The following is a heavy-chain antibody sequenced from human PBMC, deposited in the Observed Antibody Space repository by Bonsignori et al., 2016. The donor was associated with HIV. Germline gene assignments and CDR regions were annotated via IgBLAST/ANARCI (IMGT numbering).Heavy chain of an antibody. CDR3: AKEGVAGTGYYFDY. CDR2: ISWNSGSI. J-gene: IGHJ4*02. D-gene: IGHD6-19*01. Sequence: VRQAPGKGLEWVSGISWNSGSIGYADSVKGRFTISRDNAKNSLYLQMNSLRAEDTALYYCAKEGVAGTGYYFDYWGQGTLVTVSS. V-gene: IGHV3-9*01.